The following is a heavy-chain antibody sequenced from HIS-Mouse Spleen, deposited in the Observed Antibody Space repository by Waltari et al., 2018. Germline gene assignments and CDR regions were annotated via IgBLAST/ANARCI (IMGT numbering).Heavy chain of an antibody. Sequence: QLQLQESGPGLVKPSETLSLTCTVSGGSISSSSYYWGWIRQPPGKGLEWIGSIYYRGSPYYNPSLKSRVTISLDTSKNQFSLKLSSVTAADTAVYYCAREIPYSSSWYDWYFDLWGRGTLVTVSS. CDR1: GGSISSSSYY. CDR3: AREIPYSSSWYDWYFDL. CDR2: IYYRGSP. V-gene: IGHV4-39*07. J-gene: IGHJ2*01. D-gene: IGHD6-13*01.